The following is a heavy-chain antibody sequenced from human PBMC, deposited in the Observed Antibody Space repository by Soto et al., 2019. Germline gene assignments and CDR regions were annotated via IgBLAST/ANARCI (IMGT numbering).Heavy chain of an antibody. CDR2: INHSGST. CDR3: ARDREVEMATPQNDY. J-gene: IGHJ4*02. CDR1: GGSFSGYY. D-gene: IGHD5-12*01. Sequence: SETLSLTCAVYGGSFSGYYWSWIRQPPGKGLEWIGEINHSGSTNYNPSLKSRVTISVDTSKNQFSLKLSSVTAADTAVYYCARDREVEMATPQNDYWGQGTMVTVSS. V-gene: IGHV4-34*01.